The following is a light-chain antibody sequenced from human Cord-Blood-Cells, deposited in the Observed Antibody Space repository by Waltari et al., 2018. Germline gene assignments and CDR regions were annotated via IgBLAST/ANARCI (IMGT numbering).Light chain of an antibody. CDR3: QQSYSTPWT. CDR2: AAS. V-gene: IGKV1-39*01. CDR1: QSISSY. J-gene: IGKJ1*01. Sequence: DIQMTQSPSSLHASVADTVSITCRASQSISSYLNWYQQKPGRDPKLLIYAASSLQSGVPSRFSGSGSGTDYTLTISSLQPEDVATYYCQQSYSTPWTFGQGTKVEIK.